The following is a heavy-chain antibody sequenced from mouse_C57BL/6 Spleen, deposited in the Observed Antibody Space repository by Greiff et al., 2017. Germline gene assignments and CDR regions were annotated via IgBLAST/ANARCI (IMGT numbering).Heavy chain of an antibody. CDR2: IWTGGGT. V-gene: IGHV2-9-1*01. D-gene: IGHD1-1*01. Sequence: VHLVESGPDLVAPSQSLSITCTVSGFSLTSYAISWVRQPPGKGLEWLGVIWTGGGTNYNSALKSRLSISKDNSKSQVFLKMNSLQTDDTARYYCTRKGPTVVAHWYFDVWGTGTTVTVSS. CDR1: GFSLTSYA. J-gene: IGHJ1*03. CDR3: TRKGPTVVAHWYFDV.